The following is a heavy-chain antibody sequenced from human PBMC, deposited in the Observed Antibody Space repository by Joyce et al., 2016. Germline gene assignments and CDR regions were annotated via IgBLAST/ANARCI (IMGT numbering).Heavy chain of an antibody. J-gene: IGHJ3*01. D-gene: IGHD5-18*01. V-gene: IGHV3-30*04. Sequence: QVQLVESGGGMVQPGKSLRLSCAASGFTFSNYAMHWVRQAPGKGLAWLAFMSYDVKNDYSAASVKVRFTFSRDNSKRTLYLQMNSLRAEDTALYYCARGPPINLWFSPRAFDVWGQGTMVTVSS. CDR2: MSYDVKND. CDR3: ARGPPINLWFSPRAFDV. CDR1: GFTFSNYA.